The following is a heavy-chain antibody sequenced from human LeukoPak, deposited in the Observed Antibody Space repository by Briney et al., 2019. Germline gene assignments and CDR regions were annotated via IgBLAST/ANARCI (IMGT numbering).Heavy chain of an antibody. CDR2: IGAYNGNT. CDR3: ARGPYYGSGRRGYYFDY. J-gene: IGHJ4*02. Sequence: GASVRVSCKASGYTFTSYGISWVRQAPGQGLEWMGWIGAYNGNTNYAQKLQGRVTMTTDTSTSTAYMELRSLRSDDTAVYYCARGPYYGSGRRGYYFDYWGQGTLVTVSS. D-gene: IGHD3-10*01. V-gene: IGHV1-18*01. CDR1: GYTFTSYG.